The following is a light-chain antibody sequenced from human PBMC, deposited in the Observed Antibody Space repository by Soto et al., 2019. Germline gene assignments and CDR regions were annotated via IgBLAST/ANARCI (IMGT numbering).Light chain of an antibody. Sequence: EIVLTQSPGTLSLSPGERATLSCRASQSISSSYLAWYQQKPGQAPRLLIYGASSRATGIPDRFSGSGSGTDFTLTISRLEPEDFAVYYCPQYGSSRTFGQGIKVEIK. CDR1: QSISSSY. J-gene: IGKJ1*01. CDR2: GAS. CDR3: PQYGSSRT. V-gene: IGKV3-20*01.